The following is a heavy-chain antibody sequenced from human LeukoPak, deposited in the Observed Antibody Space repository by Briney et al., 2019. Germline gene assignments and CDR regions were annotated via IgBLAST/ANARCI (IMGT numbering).Heavy chain of an antibody. D-gene: IGHD1-26*01. V-gene: IGHV4-39*01. CDR1: GGSISSSSYY. J-gene: IGHJ4*02. Sequence: SETLSLTCTVSGGSISSSSYYWGWIRQPPGKGLEWIGSIYYSGSTYYNPSLKSRVTISVDTSKNQFSLKLSSVTAADTAVYYCARHTHGGWDFDYWGQGTLVTVSS. CDR2: IYYSGST. CDR3: ARHTHGGWDFDY.